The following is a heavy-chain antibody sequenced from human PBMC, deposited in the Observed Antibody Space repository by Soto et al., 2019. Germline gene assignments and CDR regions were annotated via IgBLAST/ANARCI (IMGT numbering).Heavy chain of an antibody. J-gene: IGHJ4*02. V-gene: IGHV1-18*01. CDR2: ISAYNSNT. CDR3: ARDPSSGLCDY. CDR1: GYTFTTYG. Sequence: QVQLVQSGAAVKKPGASVKVSCKASGYTFTTYGISWVRQAPGQGLEWMGWISAYNSNTNYAQNLQGRVTMTTDTSTSTAYMELWSLRSDDTAVYYCARDPSSGLCDYWGQGTLVTVSS. D-gene: IGHD6-19*01.